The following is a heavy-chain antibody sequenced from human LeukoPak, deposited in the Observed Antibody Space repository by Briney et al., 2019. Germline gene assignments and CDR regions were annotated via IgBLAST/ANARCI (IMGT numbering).Heavy chain of an antibody. Sequence: AGGSLRLSCAASGFTLSSYWMSWVRQAPGKGLEWVGRLRSKTDGGTADYAAPVNGRFIISRDDSRDTLYLQMNSLRIEDTAVYYCTAWTDLYDHWGQGTLVTVSS. CDR2: LRSKTDGGTA. V-gene: IGHV3-15*01. CDR1: GFTLSSYW. CDR3: TAWTDLYDH. J-gene: IGHJ4*02. D-gene: IGHD3/OR15-3a*01.